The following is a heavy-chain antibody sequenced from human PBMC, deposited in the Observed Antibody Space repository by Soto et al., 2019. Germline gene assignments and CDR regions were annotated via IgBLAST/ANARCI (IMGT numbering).Heavy chain of an antibody. CDR2: ISSSGSTI. Sequence: QVQLVESGGGLVKPGGSLRLSCAASGFTFSDYYMSWIRQAPGKGLEWVSYISSSGSTIYYADSVKGRYTISRDNAKKSLYLQMISLRAEDTAVYYCARVIGSGYYVYFHWYFDLWGRGTLVTVSS. CDR3: ARVIGSGYYVYFHWYFDL. J-gene: IGHJ2*01. D-gene: IGHD3-3*01. V-gene: IGHV3-11*01. CDR1: GFTFSDYY.